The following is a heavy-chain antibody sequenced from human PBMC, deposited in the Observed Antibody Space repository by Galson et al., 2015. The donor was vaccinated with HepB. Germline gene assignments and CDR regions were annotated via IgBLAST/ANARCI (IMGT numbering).Heavy chain of an antibody. V-gene: IGHV3-7*01. J-gene: IGHJ2*01. Sequence: SLRLSCAASGFTFSSYWMSWVRQAPGKGLEWVANIKEDANEKYYADSVKGRFTFSRDNAENSLHLQMNSLRGEDTAVYYCAKDIGWEARYFDLWGRGTLVTVSS. CDR1: GFTFSSYW. D-gene: IGHD1-26*01. CDR2: IKEDANEK. CDR3: AKDIGWEARYFDL.